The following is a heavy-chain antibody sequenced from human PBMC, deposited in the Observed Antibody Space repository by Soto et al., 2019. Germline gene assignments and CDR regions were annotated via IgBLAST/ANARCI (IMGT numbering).Heavy chain of an antibody. CDR1: GYSFTSYG. CDR3: ASPSPSITIFGVVPADYYGMDV. Sequence: KISCKGSGYSFTSYGISWVRQMPGKGLEWMGRIDPSDSYTNYSPSFQGHVTISADKSISTAYLQWSSLKASDTAMYYCASPSPSITIFGVVPADYYGMDVWGQGTTVTVSS. D-gene: IGHD3-3*01. J-gene: IGHJ6*02. V-gene: IGHV5-10-1*01. CDR2: IDPSDSYT.